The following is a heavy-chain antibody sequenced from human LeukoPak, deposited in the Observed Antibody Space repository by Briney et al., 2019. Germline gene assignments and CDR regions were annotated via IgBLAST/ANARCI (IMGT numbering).Heavy chain of an antibody. V-gene: IGHV4-59*01. D-gene: IGHD3-16*01. CDR3: AREGLDAFDI. Sequence: PSETLSLTCTVSGGSISNYQWSWIRQPPGKGLEWIGYISDRGSTNYNPSLKSRLTISLDTSKNQFSLKLSSVTAADTAVYYCAREGLDAFDIWGQGTMVTVSS. CDR2: ISDRGST. CDR1: GGSISNYQ. J-gene: IGHJ3*02.